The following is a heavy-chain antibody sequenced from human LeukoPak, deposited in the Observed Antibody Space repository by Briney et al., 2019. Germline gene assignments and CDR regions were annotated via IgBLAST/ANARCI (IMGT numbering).Heavy chain of an antibody. D-gene: IGHD6-19*01. CDR3: ARAPLRYSSGWYAYYYYYYMDV. Sequence: GGSLRLSCAASGFTFTTYWMSWVRQAPGKGLEWVANIKQDGSEKYYVDSVKGRFTISRDNAKNSLYLQMNSLRAEDTAVYYCARAPLRYSSGWYAYYYYYYMDVWGKGTTVTVSS. V-gene: IGHV3-7*01. J-gene: IGHJ6*03. CDR2: IKQDGSEK. CDR1: GFTFTTYW.